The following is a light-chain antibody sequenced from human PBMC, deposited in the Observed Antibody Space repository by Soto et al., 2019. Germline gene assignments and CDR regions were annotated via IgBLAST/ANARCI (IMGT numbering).Light chain of an antibody. V-gene: IGKV1-39*01. J-gene: IGKJ5*01. CDR1: QSISNY. Sequence: DIQLTQSPSSLSASVGDRVTMIFRASQSISNYLNWYQQKPGRGPKLLIYGASHLQSGVPSRFSGTGSGTDFSLTISSLQPDDFCTYYCQQSYSTPPEITFGQGTRLEI. CDR3: QQSYSTPPEIT. CDR2: GAS.